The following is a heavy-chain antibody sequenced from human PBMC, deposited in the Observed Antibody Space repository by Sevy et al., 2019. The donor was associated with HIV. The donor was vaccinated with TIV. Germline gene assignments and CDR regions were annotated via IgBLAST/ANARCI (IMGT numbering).Heavy chain of an antibody. CDR3: ARAPDTAMATGYFDY. V-gene: IGHV4-31*03. Sequence: SDTLSLTCTVSGGSISSGGYYWSWIRQHPGKGLEWIGYIYYSGSTYYNPSLKSRVTISVDTSKNQFSLKLSSVTAADTAVYYCARAPDTAMATGYFDYWGQGTLVTVSS. J-gene: IGHJ4*02. CDR2: IYYSGST. D-gene: IGHD5-18*01. CDR1: GGSISSGGYY.